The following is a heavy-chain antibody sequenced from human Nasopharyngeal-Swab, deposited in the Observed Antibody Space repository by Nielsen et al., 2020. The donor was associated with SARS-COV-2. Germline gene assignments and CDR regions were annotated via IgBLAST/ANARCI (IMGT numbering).Heavy chain of an antibody. J-gene: IGHJ4*02. D-gene: IGHD6-13*01. CDR2: IKQGGSEK. V-gene: IGHV3-7*01. CDR3: ARGQGSSWNFDY. Sequence: GGSLRLSCAASGFTFGTYWMSWVRQAPGKGLEWVANIKQGGSEKYYVDSVKGRFTISRDNAKNSLYLQMNSLRAEDTAVYYCARGQGSSWNFDYWGQGTLVTVSS. CDR1: GFTFGTYW.